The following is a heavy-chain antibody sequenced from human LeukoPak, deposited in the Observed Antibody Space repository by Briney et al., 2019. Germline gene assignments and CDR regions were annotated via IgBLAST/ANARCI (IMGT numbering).Heavy chain of an antibody. CDR2: IYTSGST. CDR1: GGSISSYY. V-gene: IGHV4-4*07. CDR3: ASSRWYGDYVDY. J-gene: IGHJ4*02. D-gene: IGHD4-17*01. Sequence: SETLSLTCTVSGGSISSYYWSWIRQPAGKGLEWIGRIYTSGSTNYDPSLKSRVTMSVDTSKNQFSLKLSSVTAADTAVYYCASSRWYGDYVDYWGQGTLVTVSS.